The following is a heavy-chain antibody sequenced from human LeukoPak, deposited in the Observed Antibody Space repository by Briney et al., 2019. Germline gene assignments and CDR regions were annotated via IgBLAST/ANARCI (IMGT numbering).Heavy chain of an antibody. CDR3: ASGQGWLTDH. CDR1: GGSISNHY. V-gene: IGHV4-59*11. CDR2: VHYSRGT. J-gene: IGHJ5*02. Sequence: SETLSLTCTVSGGSISNHYCNWIRQSPGKELEWIGYVHYSRGTNYNPSLKSRVTISLDTSKNQFFLQLSSVTAADTAVYHCASGQGWLTDHWGRGTLIAVSS. D-gene: IGHD5-12*01.